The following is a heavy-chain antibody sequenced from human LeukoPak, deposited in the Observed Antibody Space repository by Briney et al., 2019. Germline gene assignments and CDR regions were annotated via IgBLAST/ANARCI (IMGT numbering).Heavy chain of an antibody. CDR2: ISAYNGNT. J-gene: IGHJ4*02. V-gene: IGHV1-18*01. CDR3: ARGYRATIFGVVPLVDY. Sequence: GASVKVSCKASGYTFTSYGISLVRQAPGQGLEWMGWISAYNGNTNYAQKLQGRVTMTTDTSTSTAYMELRSLRSDDTAVYYCARGYRATIFGVVPLVDYWGQGTLVTLSS. CDR1: GYTFTSYG. D-gene: IGHD3-3*01.